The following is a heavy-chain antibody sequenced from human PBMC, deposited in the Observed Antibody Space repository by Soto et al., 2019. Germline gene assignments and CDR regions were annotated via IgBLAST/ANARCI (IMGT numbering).Heavy chain of an antibody. J-gene: IGHJ4*02. Sequence: SETLSLTCAVSGGSTSSGGYSWSWLRQPPGKGLEWIGYISHSGSTYYNPSLKSRVTISVDTSKNQFSLRLSSVTAADTAVYYCARGGLLPDYWGQGTLVTVS. V-gene: IGHV4-30-2*01. CDR1: GGSTSSGGYS. CDR2: ISHSGST. CDR3: ARGGLLPDY. D-gene: IGHD6-19*01.